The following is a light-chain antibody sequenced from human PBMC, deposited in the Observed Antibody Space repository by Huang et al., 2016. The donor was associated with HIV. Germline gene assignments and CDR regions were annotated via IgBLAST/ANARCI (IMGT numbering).Light chain of an antibody. CDR1: QNISSF. Sequence: SASVGDRVTITCRASQNISSFLNWYQQKPGKAPTLLIHAASNLLSGVPSRFSGSGSGTNIILSISRLQPDDFVTYYCQQSYSSPLTFGPGTTVDI. J-gene: IGKJ3*01. V-gene: IGKV1-39*01. CDR2: AAS. CDR3: QQSYSSPLT.